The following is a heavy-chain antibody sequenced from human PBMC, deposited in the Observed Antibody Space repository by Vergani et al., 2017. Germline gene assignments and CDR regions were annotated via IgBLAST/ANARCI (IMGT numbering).Heavy chain of an antibody. Sequence: VELLESGGGLAQPGGSLRVFWSASGFRVTTYYMSWVRQAPGKGLEWVSVIKSDGRTSYAESVRGRFTISRDTSRNAVYLQMNILRVEDTGVYYCTRSECSGTTCYGHYFDLWGHGILVTVSS. CDR3: TRSECSGTTCYGHYFDL. D-gene: IGHD2-15*01. J-gene: IGHJ4*01. CDR2: IKSDGRT. CDR1: GFRVTTYY. V-gene: IGHV3-66*02.